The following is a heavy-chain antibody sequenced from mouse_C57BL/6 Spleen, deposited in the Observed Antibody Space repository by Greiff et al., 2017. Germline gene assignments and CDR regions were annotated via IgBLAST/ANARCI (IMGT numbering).Heavy chain of an antibody. CDR2: INPSSGYT. CDR3: ARWDGLDY. V-gene: IGHV1-4*01. D-gene: IGHD4-1*01. CDR1: GYTFTRYT. Sequence: VQLQQSGAELARPGASVKMSCKASGYTFTRYTMHWVKQRPGQGLEWIGYINPSSGYTKYNQKFKDKATLTADKSSSTAYMQLSSLTSEDSAVYYCARWDGLDYWGQGTTLTVSS. J-gene: IGHJ2*01.